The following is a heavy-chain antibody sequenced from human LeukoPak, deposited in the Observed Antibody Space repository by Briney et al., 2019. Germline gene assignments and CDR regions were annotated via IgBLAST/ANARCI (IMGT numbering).Heavy chain of an antibody. CDR1: GYTFTSYD. J-gene: IGHJ6*02. CDR3: ARDVVVVAAISSGYYYYGMDV. D-gene: IGHD2-15*01. V-gene: IGHV1-8*01. CDR2: MNPNSGNT. Sequence: ASVKVSCKASGYTFTSYDINWVRQATGQGLEWMGWMNPNSGNTGYAQKFQGRVTMTRNTSISTAYMGLSSLRSEDTAVYYCARDVVVVAAISSGYYYYGMDVWGQGTTVTVSS.